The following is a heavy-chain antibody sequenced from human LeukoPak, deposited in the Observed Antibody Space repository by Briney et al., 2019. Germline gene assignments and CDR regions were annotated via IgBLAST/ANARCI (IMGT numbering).Heavy chain of an antibody. J-gene: IGHJ4*02. CDR1: GFTFTSSA. CDR2: IVVGSGNT. CDR3: AAVLTYYYDSSGSDFDY. V-gene: IGHV1-58*02. D-gene: IGHD3-22*01. Sequence: TSVKVSCKASGFTFTSSAMQWVRQARGQRLEWIGWIVVGSGNTNYAQEFQERVTITRDVSTSTAYMELSSLRSEDTAVYYCAAVLTYYYDSSGSDFDYWGQGTLVTVSS.